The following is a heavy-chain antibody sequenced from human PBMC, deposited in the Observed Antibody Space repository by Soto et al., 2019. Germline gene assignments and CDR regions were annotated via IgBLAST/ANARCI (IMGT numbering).Heavy chain of an antibody. V-gene: IGHV1-69*02. J-gene: IGHJ5*02. D-gene: IGHD3-22*01. CDR2: IIPILGIA. CDR3: ARAEYYDSNNWFDP. Sequence: QVQLVQSGAEVKKPGSSVKVSCKASGGTFSSYTISWVRQAPGQGLEWMGRIIPILGIANYAQKFKGRVTITADKSTGTAYVEQSSVRSEDTAVYYCARAEYYDSNNWFDPWGQGTLVTVSS. CDR1: GGTFSSYT.